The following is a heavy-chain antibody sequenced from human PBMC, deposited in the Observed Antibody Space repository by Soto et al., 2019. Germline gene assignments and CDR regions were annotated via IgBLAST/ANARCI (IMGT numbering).Heavy chain of an antibody. J-gene: IGHJ4*02. CDR3: GRQFHYDRSGYYYAY. D-gene: IGHD3-22*01. CDR2: IIPMFGTA. V-gene: IGHV1-69*01. Sequence: QVQLVQSGAEVKKPGASVKVSCKASGGTFTRYALSWVLQSPGQGLEWMGGIIPMFGTANYAQRFQGRLSNTEDESTSTVYLELGILRSEKTAVYSCGRQFHYDRSGYYYAYWGQGPVVTVSS. CDR1: GGTFTRYA.